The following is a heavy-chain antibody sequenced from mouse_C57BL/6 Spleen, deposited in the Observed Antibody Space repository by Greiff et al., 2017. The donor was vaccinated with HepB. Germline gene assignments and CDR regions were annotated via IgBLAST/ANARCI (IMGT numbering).Heavy chain of an antibody. Sequence: EVQLQQSGPELVKPGASVKISCKASGYTFTDYYMNWVKQSHGKSLEWIGDINPNNGGTSYNQKFKGKATLTVDKSSSTAYMELRSLTSEDSAVYYCARGRGYGYAFAWFAYWGQGTLVTVSA. CDR1: GYTFTDYY. V-gene: IGHV1-26*01. CDR3: ARGRGYGYAFAWFAY. D-gene: IGHD2-2*01. CDR2: INPNNGGT. J-gene: IGHJ3*01.